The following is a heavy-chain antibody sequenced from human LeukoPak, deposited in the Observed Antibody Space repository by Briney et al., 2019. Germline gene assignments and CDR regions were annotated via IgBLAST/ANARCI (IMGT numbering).Heavy chain of an antibody. Sequence: SETLSLTCTVSGGSISSYYWSWIRQPPGKGLEWIGYIYYRGSTNYNPSLKSRVTISVDTSKNHSSLKLSSAAAADTAVYYCARGGTAQPDAFDIWGQGTMVTVSS. J-gene: IGHJ3*02. V-gene: IGHV4-59*01. CDR3: ARGGTAQPDAFDI. CDR1: GGSISSYY. D-gene: IGHD5-18*01. CDR2: IYYRGST.